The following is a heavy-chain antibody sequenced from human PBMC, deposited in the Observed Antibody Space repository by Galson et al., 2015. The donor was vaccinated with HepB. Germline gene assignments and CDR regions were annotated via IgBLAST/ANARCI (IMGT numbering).Heavy chain of an antibody. V-gene: IGHV4-39*01. Sequence: SETLSLTCTVSGGSISISSYSWGWIRQPPGKGLEWIGSIYYSGSTYYNPSLKSRVTMSVDTSKNQFSLKLSSVTAADMAVYYCARHLRGYCSSPSCHRDYWGQGTLVTVSS. CDR1: GGSISISSYS. J-gene: IGHJ4*02. D-gene: IGHD2-2*01. CDR3: ARHLRGYCSSPSCHRDY. CDR2: IYYSGST.